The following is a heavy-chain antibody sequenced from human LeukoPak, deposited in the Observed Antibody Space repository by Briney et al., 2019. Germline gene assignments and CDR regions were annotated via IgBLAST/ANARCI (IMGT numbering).Heavy chain of an antibody. CDR1: VGSISNSSYY. Sequence: PETLSLTCTVAVGSISNSSYYWSWIRQPPGKGLEWIAEINHSGSTNYNPSLKSRVTISVDTSKNQFSLKLSSVTAADTAVYYCAQYYYDNSGYGDYFDYWGQGTLVTVSS. J-gene: IGHJ4*02. D-gene: IGHD3-22*01. CDR2: INHSGST. CDR3: AQYYYDNSGYGDYFDY. V-gene: IGHV4-39*07.